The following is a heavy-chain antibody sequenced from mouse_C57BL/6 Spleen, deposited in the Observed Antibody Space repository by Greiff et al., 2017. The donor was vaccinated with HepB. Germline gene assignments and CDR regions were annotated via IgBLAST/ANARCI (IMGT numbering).Heavy chain of an antibody. J-gene: IGHJ3*01. Sequence: EVQRVESGPGLVKPSQSLSLTCSVTGYSITSGYYWNWIRQFPGNKLEWMGYISYDGSNNYNPSLKNRISITRDTSKNQFFLKLNSVTTEDTATYYCARGDDYDAWFAYWGQGTLVTVSA. CDR3: ARGDDYDAWFAY. D-gene: IGHD2-4*01. V-gene: IGHV3-6*01. CDR1: GYSITSGYY. CDR2: ISYDGSN.